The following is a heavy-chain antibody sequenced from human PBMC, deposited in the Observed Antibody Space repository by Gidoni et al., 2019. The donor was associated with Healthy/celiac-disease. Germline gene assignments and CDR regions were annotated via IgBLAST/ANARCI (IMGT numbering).Heavy chain of an antibody. CDR1: GGSISSSSYY. Sequence: QLQLQESGPGLVKPSAPLSLTCPVSGGSISSSSYYWGWIRQPPGKGLEWIGSISYSGSTYNNPSLKSRVTISVETSKNQCSLKLSSVTAADTAVYYCARRGRNSDPFDYWGQGTLVTVSS. D-gene: IGHD4-4*01. J-gene: IGHJ4*02. V-gene: IGHV4-39*01. CDR2: ISYSGST. CDR3: ARRGRNSDPFDY.